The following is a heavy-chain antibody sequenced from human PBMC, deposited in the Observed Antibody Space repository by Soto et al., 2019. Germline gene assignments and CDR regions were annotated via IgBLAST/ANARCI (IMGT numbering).Heavy chain of an antibody. CDR2: IYHSGST. Sequence: SETLSLTCAVSGGSISSSNWWSWVRQPPGKGLEWIAKIYHSGSTHYDPSLKSRVTISVDKSKNQFSLKLTSVTAADTAVYYCAREGYNYDYNYWGQGTLVTVSS. J-gene: IGHJ4*02. CDR1: GGSISSSNW. CDR3: AREGYNYDYNY. D-gene: IGHD5-18*01. V-gene: IGHV4-4*02.